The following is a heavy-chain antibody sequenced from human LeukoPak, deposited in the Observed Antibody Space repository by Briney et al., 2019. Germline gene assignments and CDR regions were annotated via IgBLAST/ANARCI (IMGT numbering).Heavy chain of an antibody. J-gene: IGHJ4*02. CDR1: GFTLSSYG. D-gene: IGHD1-14*01. V-gene: IGHV3-30*18. CDR2: ISYDGSNK. Sequence: GGSLRLSSAASGFTLSSYGMHWVRQAPGKGLEWVAVISYDGSNKYYADSVKGRFTISRDNSKNTLYLQMNSLRAEDTAVYYCAKDEGGIGNRPLYYFDYWGQGTLVTVSS. CDR3: AKDEGGIGNRPLYYFDY.